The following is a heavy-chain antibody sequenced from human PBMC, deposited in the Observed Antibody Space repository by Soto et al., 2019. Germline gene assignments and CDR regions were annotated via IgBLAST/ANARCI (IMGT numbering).Heavy chain of an antibody. J-gene: IGHJ4*02. CDR1: GGSISNYY. D-gene: IGHD4-17*01. Sequence: QVQLQESGPGLVKPSETLSLTCTVSGGSISNYYWSWIRQPPGKGLEWIGYIYYSGSTNYNPSLKSRVPISVDTSKNKFSLKLSSVTAADTAVYDCARGARWGDYWGQGTLVTVSS. CDR2: IYYSGST. CDR3: ARGARWGDY. V-gene: IGHV4-59*01.